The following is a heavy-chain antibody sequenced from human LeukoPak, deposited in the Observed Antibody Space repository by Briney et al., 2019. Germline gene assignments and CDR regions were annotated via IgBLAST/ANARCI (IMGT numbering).Heavy chain of an antibody. D-gene: IGHD1-26*01. V-gene: IGHV1-18*01. J-gene: IGHJ4*02. CDR3: ARDQRNSGSYRFEY. CDR1: GYTFSGYG. CDR2: ITGNNGNT. Sequence: ASVKVSCKTSGYTFSGYGISWVRQAPGQGLEWMGWITGNNGNTNYAPSLQGRVTMTTDTSKNTVYMELTSLKSDDTAVYYCARDQRNSGSYRFEYWGQGTLVTVSS.